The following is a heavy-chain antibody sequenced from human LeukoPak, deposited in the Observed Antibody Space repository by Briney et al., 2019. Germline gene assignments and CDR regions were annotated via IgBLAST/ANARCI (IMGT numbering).Heavy chain of an antibody. CDR3: ASRPQVPSLVVADNPDGFDN. D-gene: IGHD2-15*01. CDR2: ISSSSSYI. V-gene: IGHV3-21*01. J-gene: IGHJ3*02. CDR1: GFTFSSYS. Sequence: PGGSLRLSCAASGFTFSSYSMNWVRQAPGKGLEWVSSISSSSSYIYYADSVKGRFTISRDNAKNSLYLQMNSLRAEDTAVYYCASRPQVPSLVVADNPDGFDNWGQGTMVTVSS.